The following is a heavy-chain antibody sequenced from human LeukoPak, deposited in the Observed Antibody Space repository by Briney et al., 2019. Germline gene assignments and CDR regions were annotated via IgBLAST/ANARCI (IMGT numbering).Heavy chain of an antibody. V-gene: IGHV1-2*02. CDR1: GYTFTSYG. Sequence: GASVKVSCKASGYTFTSYGISWVRQAPGQGLEWVGWINPNSGGTNYAQKFQGRVTMTRDTSISTAYMELSRLRSDDTAVYYCARHASGYDYENNWFDPWGQGTLVTVSS. CDR2: INPNSGGT. CDR3: ARHASGYDYENNWFDP. J-gene: IGHJ5*02. D-gene: IGHD5-12*01.